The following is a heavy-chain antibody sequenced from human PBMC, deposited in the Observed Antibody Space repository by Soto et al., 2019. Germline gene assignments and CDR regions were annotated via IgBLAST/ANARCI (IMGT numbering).Heavy chain of an antibody. CDR1: SGSLSCYY. CDR3: ARAPKVSGSAQTRPDF. V-gene: IGHV4-34*01. Sequence: PSETLSLTCSLYSGSLSCYYWSWIRRPPGKGLEWIGEISPSGTTNYSPSLKSRVSISVDTSKSQFSLNLTSLTAADTAVYYCARAPKVSGSAQTRPDFWGQGSLVTVSS. CDR2: ISPSGTT. J-gene: IGHJ4*02. D-gene: IGHD6-6*01.